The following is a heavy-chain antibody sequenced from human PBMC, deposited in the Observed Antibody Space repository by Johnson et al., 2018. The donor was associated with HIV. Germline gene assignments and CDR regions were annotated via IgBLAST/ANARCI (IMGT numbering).Heavy chain of an antibody. Sequence: VQLVESGGGLVQPGGSLRLSCAASGFTLRSYWMHWVRQVPGKGPVWVSRINSDGSSSAYADSVKGRFTISRDGAKNTLYLQMNSLRAEDTAVYYCARVFYRYSSSSTAAFDIWGQGTMVTVSS. J-gene: IGHJ3*02. CDR1: GFTLRSYW. CDR2: INSDGSSS. CDR3: ARVFYRYSSSSTAAFDI. D-gene: IGHD6-6*01. V-gene: IGHV3-74*01.